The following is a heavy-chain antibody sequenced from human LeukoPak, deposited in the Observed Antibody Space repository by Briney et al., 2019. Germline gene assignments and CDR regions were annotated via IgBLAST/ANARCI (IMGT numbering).Heavy chain of an antibody. CDR1: GGTFNNSA. J-gene: IGHJ4*02. D-gene: IGHD2-15*01. CDR2: ISAYNGNT. Sequence: ASVKVSCKTSGGTFNNSAISWVRQAPGQGLEWMGWISAYNGNTNYAQKLQGRVTMTTDTSTSTAYMELRSLRSDDTAVYYCAGGYCSGGSCYSGLGYWGQGTLVTVSS. CDR3: AGGYCSGGSCYSGLGY. V-gene: IGHV1-18*01.